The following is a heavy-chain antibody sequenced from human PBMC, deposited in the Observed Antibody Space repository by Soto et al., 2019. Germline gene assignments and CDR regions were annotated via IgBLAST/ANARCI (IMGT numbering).Heavy chain of an antibody. CDR1: GMPFIGYY. J-gene: IGHJ6*02. CDR3: ARGPRGYCTNGVCPYYYYYYGMDV. V-gene: IGHV4-34*01. D-gene: IGHD2-8*01. CDR2: INHSGST. Sequence: SATLSLTCAVDGMPFIGYYWSWIRQPPSQGLDWIGEINHSGSTNYNPSLKSRVTISVDTSKYQFSLKLSSVTAADTAVYYCARGPRGYCTNGVCPYYYYYYGMDVWGQGTTVT.